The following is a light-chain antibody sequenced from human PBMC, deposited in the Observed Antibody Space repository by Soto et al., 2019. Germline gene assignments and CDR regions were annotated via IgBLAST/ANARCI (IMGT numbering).Light chain of an antibody. J-gene: IGKJ5*01. V-gene: IGKV3-20*01. CDR1: QSVRSSY. Sequence: EIVLTQSPGTLSLSPGERATLSCRASQSVRSSYLAWCRQKPGQAPRLLIYGASSRATGIPDRFSGSGSGTDFTLTISRLEPEDFAVYYCQQYGSSPPITFGQGTRLEIK. CDR3: QQYGSSPPIT. CDR2: GAS.